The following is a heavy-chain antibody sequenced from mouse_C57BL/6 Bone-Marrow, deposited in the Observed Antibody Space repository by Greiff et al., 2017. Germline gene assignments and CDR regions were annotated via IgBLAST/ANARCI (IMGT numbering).Heavy chain of an antibody. CDR3: ARQVTTVLATKYYDV. D-gene: IGHD1-1*01. CDR1: GFTFSSYT. Sequence: EVQGVESGGGLVKPGGSLTLSCAASGFTFSSYTMSWVRQTPENRLQWVAAISGGGGNTYYPDSVKGRFTISRDNDKNILYLQMSSLRSEDTALYYCARQVTTVLATKYYDVWGTGTTVTVSS. CDR2: ISGGGGNT. J-gene: IGHJ1*03. V-gene: IGHV5-9*01.